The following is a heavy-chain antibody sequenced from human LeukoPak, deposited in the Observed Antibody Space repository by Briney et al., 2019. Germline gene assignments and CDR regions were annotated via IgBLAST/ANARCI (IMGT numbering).Heavy chain of an antibody. CDR1: GFTFSSYS. D-gene: IGHD3-10*01. CDR2: ISSSSSYI. V-gene: IGHV3-21*01. J-gene: IGHJ3*02. Sequence: GGSLRLSCAASGFTFSSYSMNWVRQAPGKGLEWVSSISSSSSYIYYADSLKGRFTISRDNSKNSLYLQMNRLRAEDTAVYYRARDFGYLDAFDIWGQGTMVTVSS. CDR3: ARDFGYLDAFDI.